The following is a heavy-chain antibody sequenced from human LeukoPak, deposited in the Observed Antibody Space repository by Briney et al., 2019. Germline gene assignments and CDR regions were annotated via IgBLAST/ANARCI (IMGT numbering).Heavy chain of an antibody. D-gene: IGHD3-9*01. J-gene: IGHJ4*02. Sequence: PGGSLRLSCAASGFTFSSYVMHWVRQAPGKGLEWVAGISYDGSNKYYADSVKGRFTISRDNSKNTLYLQMNSLRAEDTAVYYCARDRVYDILTAPDYWGQGILVTVSS. CDR2: ISYDGSNK. CDR3: ARDRVYDILTAPDY. V-gene: IGHV3-30*04. CDR1: GFTFSSYV.